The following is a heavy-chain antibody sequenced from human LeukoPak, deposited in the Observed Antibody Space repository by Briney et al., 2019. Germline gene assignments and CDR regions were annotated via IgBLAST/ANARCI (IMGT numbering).Heavy chain of an antibody. CDR1: GFTFSSYA. D-gene: IGHD1-26*01. V-gene: IGHV3-23*01. CDR3: AKDDLQSGSYYPDY. J-gene: IGHJ4*02. CDR2: ISAGGSNT. Sequence: GGSLRLSCATSGFTFSSYAMSWVRRAPGKGLEWVSGISAGGSNTYYADSVKGRFTISRDNSKNTLYLQVHSLRAEDTAVYFCAKDDLQSGSYYPDYWGQGTLVAVSS.